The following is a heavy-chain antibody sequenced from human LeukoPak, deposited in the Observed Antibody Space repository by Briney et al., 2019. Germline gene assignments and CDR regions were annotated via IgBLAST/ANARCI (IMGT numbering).Heavy chain of an antibody. V-gene: IGHV1-2*02. CDR2: INPNSGGT. J-gene: IGHJ4*02. D-gene: IGHD6-6*01. CDR3: ARHSSSIAAREYYFDY. Sequence: ASVKVSCKASGYTFTGYYMHWVRQAPGQGLEWMGWINPNSGGTNYAQKFQGRVTMTRDMSTSTVYMELSSLRSEDTAVYYCARHSSSIAAREYYFDYWGQGTLVTVSS. CDR1: GYTFTGYY.